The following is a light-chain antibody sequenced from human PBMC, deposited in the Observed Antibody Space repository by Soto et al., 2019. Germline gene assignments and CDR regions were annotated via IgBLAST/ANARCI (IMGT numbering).Light chain of an antibody. CDR1: QSLVHSDGIAY. CDR3: MQGTHWPIT. CDR2: KVP. V-gene: IGKV2-30*02. Sequence: DVVMTQSPLSLPVTLGQPASISCSSNQSLVHSDGIAYFSWFQQRPGRSPRRLIYKVPNRDSGVPASVSGSGSGTDFALKISRVEAEDVGVYYCMQGTHWPITFGQGTRLEMK. J-gene: IGKJ5*01.